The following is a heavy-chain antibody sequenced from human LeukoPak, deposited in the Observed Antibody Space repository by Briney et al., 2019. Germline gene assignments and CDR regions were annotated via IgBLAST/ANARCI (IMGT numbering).Heavy chain of an antibody. CDR1: GFTFSSYA. CDR3: AKDGEFYNFWSGSYTGDYYYYMDV. J-gene: IGHJ6*03. D-gene: IGHD3-3*01. CDR2: ISYDGSNK. V-gene: IGHV3-30-3*01. Sequence: GGSLRLSCAASGFTFSSYAMHWVRQAPGKGLEWVAVISYDGSNKYYADSVKGRFTISRDNSKNTLYLQMSSLRAEDTAVYYCAKDGEFYNFWSGSYTGDYYYYMDVWGKGTTVTVSS.